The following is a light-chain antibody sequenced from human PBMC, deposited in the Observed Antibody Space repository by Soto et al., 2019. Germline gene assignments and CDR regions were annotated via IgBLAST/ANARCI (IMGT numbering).Light chain of an antibody. V-gene: IGLV7-46*01. CDR3: LLSYSGYVV. Sequence: QAVVTQEPSLTVSPGGTVTLTCGSNTGAVTSGHYPYWFQQKPGQAPRTLICDSSNKHSWTPARFSGSLLGGQAALTLSGAQPEDEAEYYCLLSYSGYVVFGGGTKLTVL. J-gene: IGLJ2*01. CDR2: DSS. CDR1: TGAVTSGHY.